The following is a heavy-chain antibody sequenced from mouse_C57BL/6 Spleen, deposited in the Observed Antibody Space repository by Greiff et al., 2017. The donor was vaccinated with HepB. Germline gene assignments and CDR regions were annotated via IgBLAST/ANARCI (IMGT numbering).Heavy chain of an antibody. CDR2: IYPGSGST. CDR1: GYTFTSYW. Sequence: QVQLQQSGAELVKPGASVKMSCKASGYTFTSYWITWVKQRPGQGLEWIGDIYPGSGSTNYNEKLKSKATLTVDTSSSTAYMQLSSLTSEDSAVYYCARKDSGYVFDYWGQGTTLTVSS. CDR3: ARKDSGYVFDY. V-gene: IGHV1-55*01. D-gene: IGHD3-2*02. J-gene: IGHJ2*01.